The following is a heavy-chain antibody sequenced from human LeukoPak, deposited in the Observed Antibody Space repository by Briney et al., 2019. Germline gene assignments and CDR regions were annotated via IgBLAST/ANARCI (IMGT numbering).Heavy chain of an antibody. CDR3: ARQDIVVVPAAPEHYYYYYMDV. CDR2: IYTSGST. CDR1: GGSISSYY. Sequence: PSETLSLTCTVSGGSISSYYWSWIRQPPGKGLEWIGYIYTSGSTNNNPSLKSRVTISVDTSKNQFPLKLSSVTAADTAVYYCARQDIVVVPAAPEHYYYYYMDVWGKGTTVTVSS. D-gene: IGHD2-2*01. V-gene: IGHV4-4*09. J-gene: IGHJ6*03.